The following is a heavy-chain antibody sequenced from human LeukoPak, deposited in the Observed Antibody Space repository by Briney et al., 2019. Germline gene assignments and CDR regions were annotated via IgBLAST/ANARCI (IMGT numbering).Heavy chain of an antibody. CDR3: AEGEAGYSSSWANFDY. D-gene: IGHD6-13*01. CDR1: GYTFTSYP. J-gene: IGHJ4*02. Sequence: ASVKVSCKASGYTFTSYPMNWVRQAPGQGLEWMGWNDTNTGNPTYAQGFTGRFVFSLDTSVSTAYLQISSLKAEDTAVYYCAEGEAGYSSSWANFDYWGQGTLVTVSS. V-gene: IGHV7-4-1*02. CDR2: NDTNTGNP.